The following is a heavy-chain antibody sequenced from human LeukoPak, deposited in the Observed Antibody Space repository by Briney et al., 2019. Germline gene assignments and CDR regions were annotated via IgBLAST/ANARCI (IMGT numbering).Heavy chain of an antibody. V-gene: IGHV3-74*01. Sequence: GGSLRLSCAVSGFTFSNYWMHWVRQAPGKGLVWVSRIDSDGKSTNYADSVKGRFTISRDNAKNTLYLQMNSLRVEDTAVYYCVRDKEVVTGIGWFDPWGQGTLVTVSS. D-gene: IGHD2-21*02. CDR2: IDSDGKST. CDR3: VRDKEVVTGIGWFDP. CDR1: GFTFSNYW. J-gene: IGHJ5*02.